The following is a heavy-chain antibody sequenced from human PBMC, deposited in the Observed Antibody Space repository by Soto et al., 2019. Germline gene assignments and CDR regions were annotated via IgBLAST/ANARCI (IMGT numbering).Heavy chain of an antibody. V-gene: IGHV4-59*01. Sequence: SETLSLTCTVSGGSISSYYWSWIRQPPGKGLEWIGYIYYSGSTNYNPSLKSRVTISVDTSKNQFSLKLRSVTAADTAVYYCAREVPPYYDFWSGSYTAYNWFDPWGQGTLVTVSS. J-gene: IGHJ5*02. D-gene: IGHD3-3*01. CDR1: GGSISSYY. CDR3: AREVPPYYDFWSGSYTAYNWFDP. CDR2: IYYSGST.